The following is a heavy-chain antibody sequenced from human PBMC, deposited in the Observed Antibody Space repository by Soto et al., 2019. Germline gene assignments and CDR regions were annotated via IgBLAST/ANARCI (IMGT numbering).Heavy chain of an antibody. D-gene: IGHD3-22*01. Sequence: QVQLQEPGPGLVKPSQTLSLTCTVSGGSISSGGYYWSWIRQHPGKGLEWIGYIYYSGSTYYNPSLKSRVTISVDTSKNQFSLKLSSVTAADTAVYYCAMGGDYYDSSGYPQGFDYWGQGTLVTVSS. J-gene: IGHJ4*02. V-gene: IGHV4-31*03. CDR2: IYYSGST. CDR3: AMGGDYYDSSGYPQGFDY. CDR1: GGSISSGGYY.